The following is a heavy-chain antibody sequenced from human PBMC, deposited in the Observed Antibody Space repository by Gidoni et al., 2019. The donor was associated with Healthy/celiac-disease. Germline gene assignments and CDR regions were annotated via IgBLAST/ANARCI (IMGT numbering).Heavy chain of an antibody. CDR1: AGSFSGYY. V-gene: IGHV4-34*01. CDR3: ARVLRGYSYGYYFDY. CDR2: FNHSGST. D-gene: IGHD5-18*01. Sequence: QVQLQQWGAGLLKPSETLSLTCAVYAGSFSGYYWLWIRQPPGKGLEWIGEFNHSGSTNYNPSLKSRVTISVDTSKNQFSLKLSSVNAADTAVYYCARVLRGYSYGYYFDYWGQGTLVTVSS. J-gene: IGHJ4*02.